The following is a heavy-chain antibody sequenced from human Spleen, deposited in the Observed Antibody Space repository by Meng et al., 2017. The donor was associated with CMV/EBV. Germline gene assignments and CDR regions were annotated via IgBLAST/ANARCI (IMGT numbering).Heavy chain of an antibody. CDR2: IIPMLRIA. CDR1: ADTFRSYT. Sequence: KVSCKASADTFRSYTITWVQQAPGQGLEWMGRIIPMLRIANYAQKFQGRITITANTSTSTVYMELSSLRSDDTAVYYCAALPNSWFDPWGQGTLVTVSS. J-gene: IGHJ5*02. CDR3: AALPNSWFDP. V-gene: IGHV1-69*02.